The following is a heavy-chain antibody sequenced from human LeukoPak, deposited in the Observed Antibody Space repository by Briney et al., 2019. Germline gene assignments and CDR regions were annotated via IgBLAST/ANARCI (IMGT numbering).Heavy chain of an antibody. V-gene: IGHV1-69*13. J-gene: IGHJ4*02. D-gene: IGHD3-16*01. CDR3: ARGGAAAYVPFDY. Sequence: ASVKVSCKASGGTFSSYAISWVQQAPGQGLEWMGGIIPIFGTANYAQKFQGRVTITADESTSTAYLELSSLRSEDTAVYYCARGGAAAYVPFDYWGQGTLVTVSS. CDR2: IIPIFGTA. CDR1: GGTFSSYA.